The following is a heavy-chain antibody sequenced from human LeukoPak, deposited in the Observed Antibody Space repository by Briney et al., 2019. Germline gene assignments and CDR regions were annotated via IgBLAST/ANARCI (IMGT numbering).Heavy chain of an antibody. CDR2: IIPFLGIA. V-gene: IGHV1-69*04. CDR1: GGTFSRYD. Sequence: SVTVSCKASGGTFSRYDINWVRQAPGQRLEWMGRIIPFLGIANYAQKFQGRVTITADRSTGTAYMDLSGLRSEDTAVYYCARWAGDCDSSAYYNPFDYWGQGTQVTVSS. D-gene: IGHD3-22*01. J-gene: IGHJ4*02. CDR3: ARWAGDCDSSAYYNPFDY.